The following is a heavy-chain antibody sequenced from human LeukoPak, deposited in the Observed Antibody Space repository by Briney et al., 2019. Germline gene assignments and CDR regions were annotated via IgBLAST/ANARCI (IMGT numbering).Heavy chain of an antibody. CDR1: GDSVRSDSSH. D-gene: IGHD6-19*01. Sequence: SETLSLTCTVSGDSVRSDSSHRSWIRQPPGKGLEWIGYIHYNGNTNYNPSLQSRVTMSLDKSKNQFSLELSSVTAADTAVYYCARNRGWYATDVWGQGTTVTVSS. CDR2: IHYNGNT. CDR3: ARNRGWYATDV. V-gene: IGHV4-61*01. J-gene: IGHJ6*02.